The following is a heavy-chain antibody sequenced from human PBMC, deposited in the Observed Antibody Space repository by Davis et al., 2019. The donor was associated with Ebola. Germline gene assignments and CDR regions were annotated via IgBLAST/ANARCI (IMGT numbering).Heavy chain of an antibody. D-gene: IGHD3-10*01. CDR1: GGSISSYY. Sequence: SETLSLTCTVSGGSISSYYWGWIRQPPGKGLEWIGSIYHSGSTYYNPSLKSRVTISVDTSKNQFSLKLSSVTAADTAVYYCARKNEFLRGDPFDYWGQGTLVTVSS. CDR3: ARKNEFLRGDPFDY. CDR2: IYHSGST. J-gene: IGHJ4*02. V-gene: IGHV4-38-2*02.